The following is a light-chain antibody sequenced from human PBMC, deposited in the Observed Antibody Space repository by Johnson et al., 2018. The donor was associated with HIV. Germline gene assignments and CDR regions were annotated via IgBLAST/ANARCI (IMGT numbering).Light chain of an antibody. CDR1: RSNIGNNY. Sequence: QSVLTQPPSVSAAPGQKVTISCSGGRSNIGNNYVSWYQQLPGTTPKLLMYEDNERPSGIPDRFSGSKSGTSATLGITGLQTGDEADYYCATWDSSLSAYVFGTGTKVTVL. J-gene: IGLJ1*01. V-gene: IGLV1-51*02. CDR3: ATWDSSLSAYV. CDR2: EDN.